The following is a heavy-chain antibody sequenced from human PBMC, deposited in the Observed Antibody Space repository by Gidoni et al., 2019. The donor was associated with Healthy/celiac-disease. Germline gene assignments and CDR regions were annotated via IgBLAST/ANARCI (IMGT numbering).Heavy chain of an antibody. CDR3: ARGSDIVVVVAALHDAFDI. J-gene: IGHJ3*02. D-gene: IGHD2-15*01. Sequence: SYAMHLVRQAPGKGLEWVAVISYDGSKKYYEDSVKGRFNSSRDNSKNTLYLQMNSLRAEDTAVYYCARGSDIVVVVAALHDAFDIWGQGTMVTVSS. CDR1: SYA. V-gene: IGHV3-30-3*01. CDR2: ISYDGSKK.